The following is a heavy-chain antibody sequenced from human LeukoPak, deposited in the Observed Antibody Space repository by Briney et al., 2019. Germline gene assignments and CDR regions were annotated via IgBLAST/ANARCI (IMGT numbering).Heavy chain of an antibody. CDR3: ATKVGYCSGTSCFDDYFYYMDV. Sequence: SVKVSCKASGGTFYTYTITWVRQAPGQGLEGMGRVSPMFSKPKYARKFQGRDAITTDESTSTAYMEHSRLRSDDTAVYYCATKVGYCSGTSCFDDYFYYMDVWGEGTTVTVSS. V-gene: IGHV1-69*05. J-gene: IGHJ6*03. CDR1: GGTFYTYT. CDR2: VSPMFSKP. D-gene: IGHD2-2*01.